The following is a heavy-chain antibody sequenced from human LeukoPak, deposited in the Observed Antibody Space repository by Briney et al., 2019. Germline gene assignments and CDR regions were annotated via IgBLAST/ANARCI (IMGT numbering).Heavy chain of an antibody. CDR1: GFTFSNAW. J-gene: IGHJ6*04. CDR2: IKQDGSEK. D-gene: IGHD3-10*01. V-gene: IGHV3-7*03. CDR3: ARDANTMVRGVIVYYYYGMDV. Sequence: GGSLRLSCAASGFTFSNAWMSWVRQAPGKGLEWVANIKQDGSEKYYVDSVKGRFTISRDNAKNSLYLQMNSLRAEDTAVYYCARDANTMVRGVIVYYYYGMDVWGKGTTVTVSS.